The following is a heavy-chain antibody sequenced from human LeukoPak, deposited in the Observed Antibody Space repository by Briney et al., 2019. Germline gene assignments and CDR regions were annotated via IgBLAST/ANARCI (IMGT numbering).Heavy chain of an antibody. CDR2: INAYNGNR. Sequence: GASVKVSCEASGFIFTNYGFNWVRQAPGQGLEWMGWINAYNGNRNYAQNLQGRVTMTTDTSTSTAYMELRSLRSDDTAVYYCARDKMDYWNGYYRGGFDYWGQGTLVTVSS. V-gene: IGHV1-18*01. D-gene: IGHD3-3*01. J-gene: IGHJ4*02. CDR3: ARDKMDYWNGYYRGGFDY. CDR1: GFIFTNYG.